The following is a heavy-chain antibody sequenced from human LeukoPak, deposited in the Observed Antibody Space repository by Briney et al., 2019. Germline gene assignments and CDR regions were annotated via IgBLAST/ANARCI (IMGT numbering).Heavy chain of an antibody. V-gene: IGHV5-51*01. CDR3: ARHPKSRYSGYESDY. CDR1: GYSFTTYW. Sequence: GESLKFSCKASGYSFTTYWIGWVRQMPGEGLEWMGIIYPADSTAHYSPSFQGQVTISVDKSINTAYLQWSRLKVSDTAMYYCARHPKSRYSGYESDYWGQGTLVTVSS. D-gene: IGHD5-12*01. CDR2: IYPADSTA. J-gene: IGHJ4*02.